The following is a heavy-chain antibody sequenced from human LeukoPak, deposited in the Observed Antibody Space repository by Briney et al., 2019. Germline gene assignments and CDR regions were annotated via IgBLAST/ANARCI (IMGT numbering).Heavy chain of an antibody. CDR3: AREKGSSGWYGYYYYGMDV. J-gene: IGHJ6*02. Sequence: GGSLRLSCAASGFTFSSYEMNWVRQAPGKGLEWVSYISSSGSTIYYADSVKGRFTISRDNAKNSLYLQMNGLRAEDTAVYYCAREKGSSGWYGYYYYGMDVWGQGTTVTVSS. CDR1: GFTFSSYE. D-gene: IGHD6-19*01. V-gene: IGHV3-48*03. CDR2: ISSSGSTI.